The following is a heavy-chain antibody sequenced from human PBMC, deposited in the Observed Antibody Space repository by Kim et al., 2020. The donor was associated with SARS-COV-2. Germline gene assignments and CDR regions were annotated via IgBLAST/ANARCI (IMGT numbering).Heavy chain of an antibody. J-gene: IGHJ6*02. Sequence: GGSLRLSCAASGFTFSSCAIHWVRQAPGKGLEWVAVISYDGSNKNYADSVKGRFTISRDNSKNTLYLQMNSLRAEDTALYYCARDPSSRRRGFTYAYYGMDVWGQGTTVTVSS. V-gene: IGHV3-30-3*01. D-gene: IGHD5-12*01. CDR3: ARDPSSRRRGFTYAYYGMDV. CDR1: GFTFSSCA. CDR2: ISYDGSNK.